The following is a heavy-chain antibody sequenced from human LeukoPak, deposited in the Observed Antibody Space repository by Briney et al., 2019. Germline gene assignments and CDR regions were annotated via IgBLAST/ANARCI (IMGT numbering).Heavy chain of an antibody. V-gene: IGHV5-51*02. J-gene: IGHJ5*02. CDR2: IYPVDSDT. CDR1: GYSFTTYW. D-gene: IGHD6-19*01. Sequence: GEPLDSSCQGSGYSFTTYWSGWLRQLHGKGWEWMGIIYPVDSDTRYRPSFQGQVTSSADKSISTAYLQWSSLKASDTAMYYCARLAVAATGWFDPWGEGTLVTVSS. CDR3: ARLAVAATGWFDP.